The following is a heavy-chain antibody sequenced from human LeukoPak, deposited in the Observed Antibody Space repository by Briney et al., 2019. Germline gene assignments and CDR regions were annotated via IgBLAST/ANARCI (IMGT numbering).Heavy chain of an antibody. CDR2: VNPNNGGK. J-gene: IGHJ4*02. CDR1: GYTFTGYY. CDR3: GRRRAEGSGIFDY. V-gene: IGHV1-2*02. Sequence: RASVKVSCKASGYTFTGYYMHLVRQAPGQRGEWIGCVNPNNGGKNYEKKFLGRVTMTRATSIRPAYLGLRRLGSDDTAVYYCGRRRAEGSGIFDYWGQGTLVTVSS. D-gene: IGHD1-26*01.